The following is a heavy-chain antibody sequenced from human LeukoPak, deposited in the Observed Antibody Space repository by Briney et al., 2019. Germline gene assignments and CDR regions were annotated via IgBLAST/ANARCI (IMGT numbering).Heavy chain of an antibody. CDR1: GGSISSSSYY. D-gene: IGHD6-13*01. J-gene: IGHJ4*02. CDR2: IYHSGST. Sequence: SETLSLTCTVSGGSISSSSYYWGWIRQPPGKGLEWIGSIYHSGSTYYNPSLKSRVTISVDTSKNQFSLKLSSVTAADTAVYYCARRGIAAAGAFDYWGQGTLVTVSS. CDR3: ARRGIAAAGAFDY. V-gene: IGHV4-39*01.